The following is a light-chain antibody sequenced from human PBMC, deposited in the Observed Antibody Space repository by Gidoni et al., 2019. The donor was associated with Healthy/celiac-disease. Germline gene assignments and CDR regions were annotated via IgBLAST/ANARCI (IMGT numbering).Light chain of an antibody. J-gene: IGLJ2*01. Sequence: SYELTQPPSVSVSPGQTARITCSGDALPKQYAYWYQQKPGQAPVLVIYKDSERPSGIPERFSGSSSGTTVTLTSSGVQAEDEADYYCQSADSSGTIGVFGGGTKLTVL. CDR3: QSADSSGTIGV. V-gene: IGLV3-25*03. CDR2: KDS. CDR1: ALPKQY.